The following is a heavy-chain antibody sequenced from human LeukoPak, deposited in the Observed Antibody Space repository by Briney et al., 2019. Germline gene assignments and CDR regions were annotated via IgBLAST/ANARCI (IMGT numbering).Heavy chain of an antibody. J-gene: IGHJ6*03. V-gene: IGHV3-43D*03. CDR3: AKGMYSSSWYTSYYYMDV. Sequence: GGSLRLSCAASGFTFDDYAMHWVRQAPGKGLEWVSLISWDGGSTYYADSVKGRFIISRDNSKNSLYLQMNSLRAEDTALYYCAKGMYSSSWYTSYYYMDVWGKGTTVTVSS. D-gene: IGHD6-13*01. CDR1: GFTFDDYA. CDR2: ISWDGGST.